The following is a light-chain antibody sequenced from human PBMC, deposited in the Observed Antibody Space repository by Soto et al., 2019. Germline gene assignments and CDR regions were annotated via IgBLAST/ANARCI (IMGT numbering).Light chain of an antibody. CDR2: KAS. Sequence: DVEMTQSPSTLPTSIGDRVTINCRASQNVSNWLALYQQKPGKAHKLLIYKASRLESLVPSRFSASGSGTDFTLTINSLQSDDFTTYFCQQYSKESTFGQGTKLQIK. V-gene: IGKV1-5*03. CDR3: QQYSKEST. J-gene: IGKJ2*01. CDR1: QNVSNW.